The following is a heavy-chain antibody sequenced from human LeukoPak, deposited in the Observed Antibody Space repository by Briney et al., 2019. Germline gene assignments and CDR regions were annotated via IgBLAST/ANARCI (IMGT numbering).Heavy chain of an antibody. CDR3: ARVGLLGYCSSTSCYDAWFDP. Sequence: SVKVSCKASGGTFSSYAISWVRQAPGQGLEWMGRIIPILGIANYAQKFQGRVTITADKSTSTAYMELSSLRSEDTAVYYCARVGLLGYCSSTSCYDAWFDPWDQGTLVTVSS. V-gene: IGHV1-69*10. CDR1: GGTFSSYA. D-gene: IGHD2-2*01. J-gene: IGHJ5*02. CDR2: IIPILGIA.